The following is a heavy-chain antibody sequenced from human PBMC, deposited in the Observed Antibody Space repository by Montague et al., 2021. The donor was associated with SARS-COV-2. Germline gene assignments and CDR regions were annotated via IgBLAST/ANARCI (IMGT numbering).Heavy chain of an antibody. J-gene: IGHJ3*02. CDR3: ARFPTSYYYDSKAAPATPDAFDI. V-gene: IGHV4-39*01. Sequence: SETLSLTCTASGGSISSSSYYWGWICQPPGKGLEWIGSIYYSGSTYYNPSLKSRVTISVDTSKNQFSLKLSSVTAADTAVYYCARFPTSYYYDSKAAPATPDAFDIWGQGTMVTVSS. CDR2: IYYSGST. CDR1: GGSISSSSYY. D-gene: IGHD3-22*01.